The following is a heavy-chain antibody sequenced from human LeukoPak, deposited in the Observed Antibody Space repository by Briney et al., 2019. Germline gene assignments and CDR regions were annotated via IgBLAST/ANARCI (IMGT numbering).Heavy chain of an antibody. CDR3: ARGGSNPSDY. J-gene: IGHJ4*02. D-gene: IGHD1-14*01. CDR1: GGSISSSSYY. V-gene: IGHV4-39*07. CDR2: IYYSGST. Sequence: SETLSLTCTVSGGSISSSSYYWGWIRQPPGKGLEWIGSIYYSGSTYYNPSLKSRVTISVDTSKNQFSLKLSSVTAADTAVYYCARGGSNPSDYWGQGTLVTVSS.